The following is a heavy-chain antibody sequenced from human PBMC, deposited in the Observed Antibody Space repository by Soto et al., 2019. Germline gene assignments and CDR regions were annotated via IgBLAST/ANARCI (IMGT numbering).Heavy chain of an antibody. CDR2: INPDASDA. V-gene: IGHV3-74*01. Sequence: EVQLVESGGGLVQPGGSLRLSCAASGFTFSSHWLHWVRQTPGEGLVSVSRINPDASDADYAASVKGRFTISRDNAKSTLYLDRNSWRAEDTGVYYCARPKTMVDSAFDTGGPGTMGTVSS. CDR1: GFTFSSHW. J-gene: IGHJ3*02. D-gene: IGHD2-15*01. CDR3: ARPKTMVDSAFDT.